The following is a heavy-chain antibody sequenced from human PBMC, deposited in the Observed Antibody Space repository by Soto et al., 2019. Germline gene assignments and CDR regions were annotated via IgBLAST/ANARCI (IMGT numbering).Heavy chain of an antibody. D-gene: IGHD2-8*02. J-gene: IGHJ4*02. CDR2: AHYSGNT. Sequence: QVQLQESGPGLVKPSETLSLTCTVSGGSIGGYYWSFIRQPPGKGLEWIGCAHYSGNTNYNPSLKSRVTISVDTSGKQFSLQVTSVSAADTAVYYCARGYGWVDSWGQGTLVTVSS. CDR1: GGSIGGYY. CDR3: ARGYGWVDS. V-gene: IGHV4-59*01.